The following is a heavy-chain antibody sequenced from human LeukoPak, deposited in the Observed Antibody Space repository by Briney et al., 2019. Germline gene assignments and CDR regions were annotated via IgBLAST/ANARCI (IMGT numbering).Heavy chain of an antibody. Sequence: PGRSLRLSCTASGFTFGDYAMSWVRQAPGKGLEWVGFIRSKAYGGTTEYAASVKGRFTISRDDSKSIAYLQMNSLRAEDTAVYYCGGSGSDFDYWGQGTLVTVSS. CDR3: GGSGSDFDY. D-gene: IGHD1-26*01. CDR1: GFTFGDYA. CDR2: IRSKAYGGTT. V-gene: IGHV3-49*04. J-gene: IGHJ4*02.